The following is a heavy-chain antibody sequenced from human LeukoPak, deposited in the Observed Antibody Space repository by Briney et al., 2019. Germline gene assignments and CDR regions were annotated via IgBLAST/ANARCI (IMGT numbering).Heavy chain of an antibody. Sequence: SGGSLRLSCAASGFTFSTYSMNWVRQAPGKGLEWVSSISSSSTYIYYADSVKGRFTISRDNAKNSLDLQMNSLRAEDTAVYYCARGYGSGSYYNAPFDFWGQGTLVTVSS. D-gene: IGHD3-10*01. CDR2: ISSSSTYI. CDR3: ARGYGSGSYYNAPFDF. J-gene: IGHJ4*02. V-gene: IGHV3-21*01. CDR1: GFTFSTYS.